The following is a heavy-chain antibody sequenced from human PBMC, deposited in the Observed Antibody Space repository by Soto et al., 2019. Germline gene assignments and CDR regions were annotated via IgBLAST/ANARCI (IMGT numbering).Heavy chain of an antibody. D-gene: IGHD6-13*01. V-gene: IGHV3-30*04. CDR3: VREPVSSSSWGVGCLYLMDV. CDR2: ISYDGSNK. J-gene: IGHJ6*02. Sequence: PGRSLRLSCTASGFTFSSYAMHWVRQAPGKGLECVAVISYDGSNKYYADSVKGRFTISRDNSKNTLYLQMSSLRAEDKAVYYFVREPVSSSSWGVGCLYLMDVWGQGTWVTVYS. CDR1: GFTFSSYA.